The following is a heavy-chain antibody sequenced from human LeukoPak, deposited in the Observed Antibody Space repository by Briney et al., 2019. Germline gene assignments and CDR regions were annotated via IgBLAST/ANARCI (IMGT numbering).Heavy chain of an antibody. V-gene: IGHV4-61*01. Sequence: PSETLSLTCTVSGGSVSSGSYYWSWIRQPPGKGLEWVGYIYYSGSTNYNPSLKSRVAISVDTSKSQFSLKLSSVTAADTAVYYCAREGTDYDYYFDFWGQGTLVTVSS. CDR3: AREGTDYDYYFDF. J-gene: IGHJ4*02. CDR1: GGSVSSGSYY. D-gene: IGHD4-17*01. CDR2: IYYSGST.